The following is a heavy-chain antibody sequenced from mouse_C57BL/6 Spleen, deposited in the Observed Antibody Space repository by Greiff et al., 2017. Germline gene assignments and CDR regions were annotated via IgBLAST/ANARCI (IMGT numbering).Heavy chain of an antibody. D-gene: IGHD2-5*01. J-gene: IGHJ3*01. CDR1: GYTFTSYW. V-gene: IGHV1-64*01. Sequence: QVQLQQPGAELVKPGASVKLSCKASGYTFTSYWMHWVKQRPGQGLEWIGMIHPNSGSTNYNEKFKSKATLTVDKSSSTAYMQLSSLTSEDSAVXYCARGDSNYFFFAYWGQGTLVTVSA. CDR2: IHPNSGST. CDR3: ARGDSNYFFFAY.